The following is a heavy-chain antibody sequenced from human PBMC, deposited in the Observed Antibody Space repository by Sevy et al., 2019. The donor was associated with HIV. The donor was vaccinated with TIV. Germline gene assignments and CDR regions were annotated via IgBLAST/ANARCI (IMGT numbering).Heavy chain of an antibody. J-gene: IGHJ4*02. V-gene: IGHV3-53*01. CDR3: AGDSSSDSVSSFDF. D-gene: IGHD6-19*01. Sequence: GGSLRLSCAASGFTVSSSYMIWVRQAPGKGLEWVSVIYAGGTTYYAVSVKGRFTIARDNSNNTLYLQMNSLRADDTAVYFCAGDSSSDSVSSFDFWGQGTLVTVSS. CDR1: GFTVSSSY. CDR2: IYAGGTT.